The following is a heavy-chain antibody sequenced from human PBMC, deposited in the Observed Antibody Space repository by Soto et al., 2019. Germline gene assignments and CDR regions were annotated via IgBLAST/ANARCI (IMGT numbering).Heavy chain of an antibody. J-gene: IGHJ6*03. Sequence: GGSLRLSCAASGFTFSNHWMHWVRQAPGKGLVWVSRTNSDGSSTSYADSVKGRFTISRDNAKNTLYLQMNSLRAEDTAVYYCAGAVADTNYYYYYMDVWGKGTTVTVSS. CDR3: AGAVADTNYYYYYMDV. V-gene: IGHV3-74*01. D-gene: IGHD6-19*01. CDR1: GFTFSNHW. CDR2: TNSDGSST.